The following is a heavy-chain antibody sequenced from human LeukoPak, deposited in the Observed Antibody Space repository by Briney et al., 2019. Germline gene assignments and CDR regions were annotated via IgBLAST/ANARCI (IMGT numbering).Heavy chain of an antibody. CDR1: GFTFSRYA. CDR2: ISYDGGSA. V-gene: IGHV3-30-3*01. Sequence: GRSLRLSCAASGFTFSRYAMHWVRQAPGKGLEWVAFISYDGGSALYADSVKGRFTISRDNSKNTLYLQMNSLRAEDTAVYYCARVPTVTSLRYDDAFDIWGQGTMVTVSS. D-gene: IGHD4-11*01. CDR3: ARVPTVTSLRYDDAFDI. J-gene: IGHJ3*02.